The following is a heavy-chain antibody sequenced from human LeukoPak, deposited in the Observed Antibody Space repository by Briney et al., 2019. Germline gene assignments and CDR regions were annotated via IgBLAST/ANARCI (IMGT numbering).Heavy chain of an antibody. CDR1: GFTFSSYW. V-gene: IGHV3-74*01. J-gene: IGHJ6*03. D-gene: IGHD6-19*01. CDR3: ARARNRIAVSVIREYYYMDV. Sequence: GGSLRLSCAASGFTFSSYWVHWVRQAPGKGLVWASRINSDGSSTSHAGSVKGRFTISRDNAKNSLYLQMNSLRAEDTAVYYCARARNRIAVSVIREYYYMDVWGKGTTVTVSS. CDR2: INSDGSST.